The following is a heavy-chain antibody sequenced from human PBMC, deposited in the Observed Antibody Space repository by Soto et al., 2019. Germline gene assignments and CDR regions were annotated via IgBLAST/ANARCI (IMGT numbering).Heavy chain of an antibody. Sequence: ESGGGVVQPGRSLRLSCAASGFTFSSYAMHWVRQAPGKGLEWVAVISYDGSNKYYADSVKGRFTISRDNSKNTLYLQMNSLRAEDTAVYYCARVSDGPIDYWGQGTLVTVSS. CDR2: ISYDGSNK. D-gene: IGHD2-21*01. CDR1: GFTFSSYA. V-gene: IGHV3-30-3*01. J-gene: IGHJ4*02. CDR3: ARVSDGPIDY.